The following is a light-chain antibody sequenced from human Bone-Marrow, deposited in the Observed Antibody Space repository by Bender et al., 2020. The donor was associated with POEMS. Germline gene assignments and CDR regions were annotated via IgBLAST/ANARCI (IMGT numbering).Light chain of an antibody. J-gene: IGLJ3*02. Sequence: QSALTQPPSVSGSLGQIVTISCTGTSSDIGSYDRVSWYQQSPDSAPKVMMYEVNYRPSGVPHRFSGSKSGNTASLTISGLQADDEAEYYCCSYAVTNTLVFGGGTKLTVL. CDR2: EVN. CDR1: SSDIGSYDR. V-gene: IGLV2-18*02. CDR3: CSYAVTNTLV.